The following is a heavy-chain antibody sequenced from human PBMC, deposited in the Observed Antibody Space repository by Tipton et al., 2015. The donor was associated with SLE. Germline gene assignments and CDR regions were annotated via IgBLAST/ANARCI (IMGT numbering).Heavy chain of an antibody. CDR2: IYRSGDR. Sequence: TLSLTCTVSGGSISFDYWSWFRQSAGGGLEWIGRIYRSGDRDYNPSPRSRVTILRDTSKNHFSLKLTSVTAADTAVYFCARDLGHGGDSDWWGQGTLVTVSS. CDR1: GGSISFDY. CDR3: ARDLGHGGDSDW. J-gene: IGHJ4*02. D-gene: IGHD1-26*01. V-gene: IGHV4-4*07.